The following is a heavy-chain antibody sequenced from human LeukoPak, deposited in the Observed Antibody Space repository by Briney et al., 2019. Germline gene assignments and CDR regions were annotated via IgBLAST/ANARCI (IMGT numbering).Heavy chain of an antibody. CDR2: ISGSGGST. Sequence: PGGSLRLSCAASGFTFSSYAMSWVRQAPGKGLEWVSAISGSGGSTYYADSVKGRFTISRDNSKNTLYLQMNSLRAEDTAIYYCAKAPDITMIVVVKYWGQGTLVTVSS. D-gene: IGHD3-22*01. J-gene: IGHJ4*02. CDR3: AKAPDITMIVVVKY. V-gene: IGHV3-23*01. CDR1: GFTFSSYA.